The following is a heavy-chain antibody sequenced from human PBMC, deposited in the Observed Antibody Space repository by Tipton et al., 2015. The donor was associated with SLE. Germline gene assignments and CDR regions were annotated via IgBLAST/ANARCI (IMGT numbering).Heavy chain of an antibody. CDR1: EFTFSIYA. CDR2: ISYDGSDK. V-gene: IGHV3-30*04. CDR3: ARLLPGTVFDS. J-gene: IGHJ4*02. Sequence: SLRLSCAASEFTFSIYAMHWVRQAPGKGLEWVAVISYDGSDKYYADSVKGRFTISRDNSKNTLYLQMNSLRAEDTAVYYCARLLPGTVFDSWGQGTLVTVSS. D-gene: IGHD1-1*01.